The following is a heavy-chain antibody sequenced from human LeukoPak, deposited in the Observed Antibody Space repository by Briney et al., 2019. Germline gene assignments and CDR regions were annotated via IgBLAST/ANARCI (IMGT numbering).Heavy chain of an antibody. Sequence: GSLRLSCAASGFTFNSYGMHWVRQAPGKGLEWVAVIWYDGSNKYYADSVKGRFTISRDNSKNTLYLQMNSLRAEDTAVYYCARDGYTYYYDSSGYPRYWGQGTLVTVSS. J-gene: IGHJ4*02. CDR3: ARDGYTYYYDSSGYPRY. D-gene: IGHD3-22*01. CDR2: IWYDGSNK. V-gene: IGHV3-33*01. CDR1: GFTFNSYG.